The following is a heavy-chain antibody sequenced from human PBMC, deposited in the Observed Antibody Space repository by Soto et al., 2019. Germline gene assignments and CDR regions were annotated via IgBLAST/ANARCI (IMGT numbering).Heavy chain of an antibody. CDR2: INQDGSER. CDR1: GLTFRNDW. Sequence: GGSLRLSCAGSGLTFRNDWLSWVRQAPGKGLEWVANINQDGSERYYVDSVRGRFTISRDNVENSLYLQLNSLRPEDMAVYYCAVYGYGVSAAAYWGQGTLVTVSS. J-gene: IGHJ4*02. CDR3: AVYGYGVSAAAY. D-gene: IGHD4-17*01. V-gene: IGHV3-7*03.